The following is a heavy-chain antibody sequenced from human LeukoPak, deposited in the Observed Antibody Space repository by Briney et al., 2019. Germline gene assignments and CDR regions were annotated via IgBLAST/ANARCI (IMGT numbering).Heavy chain of an antibody. D-gene: IGHD1-26*01. CDR2: LFHTRGA. J-gene: IGHJ5*02. CDR1: GGSISGYY. V-gene: IGHV4-59*01. CDR3: ARGEGVGAPDWFDP. Sequence: TSETLSLTCAVSGGSISGYYWSWSREPPGRGVEWIGNLFHTRGAWYKSSLKSRVTTSVDTSKNQFSLKLTSVTAADTAVYYCARGEGVGAPDWFDPWGQGTLVTVSS.